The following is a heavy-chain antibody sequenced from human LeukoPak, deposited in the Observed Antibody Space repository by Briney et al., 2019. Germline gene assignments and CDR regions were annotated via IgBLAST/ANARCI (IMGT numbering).Heavy chain of an antibody. V-gene: IGHV3-23*01. J-gene: IGHJ4*02. D-gene: IGHD3-10*01. CDR2: ISGSGGST. Sequence: GGSLRLSCAASGFILSSFAMTWVRQAPGKGLEWVSSISGSGGSTYHADSVKGRFTISRDNSKNTLYLQMNSLRAEDTAVYYCAKWGRDVRDLNADYWGQGTLVTVSS. CDR1: GFILSSFA. CDR3: AKWGRDVRDLNADY.